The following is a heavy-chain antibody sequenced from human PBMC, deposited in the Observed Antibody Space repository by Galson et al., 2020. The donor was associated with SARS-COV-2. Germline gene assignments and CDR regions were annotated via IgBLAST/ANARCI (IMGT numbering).Heavy chain of an antibody. CDR1: GFSLHTTGLC. CDR2: HDWDDDT. CDR3: GRTIIPIVAGAFEI. Sequence: SGPTLVNPTPTLTLTSNFSGFSLHTTGLCVSWIRQPTGNALESLARHDWDDDTSYSTYLKTRPTISKDTSKNQVVPTMTNMDPVDKAPYYCGRTIIPIVAGAFEIGGQGTMVTVSS. J-gene: IGHJ3*02. D-gene: IGHD5-12*01. V-gene: IGHV2-70*11.